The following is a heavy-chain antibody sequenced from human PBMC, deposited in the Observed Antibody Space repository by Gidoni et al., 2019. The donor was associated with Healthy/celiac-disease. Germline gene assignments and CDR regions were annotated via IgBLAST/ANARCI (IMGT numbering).Heavy chain of an antibody. D-gene: IGHD2-21*02. CDR3: ASLGGNSGAPNFYY. J-gene: IGHJ4*02. V-gene: IGHV4-39*01. CDR1: GGSISSSSYY. CDR2: IYYSGST. Sequence: QLQLQESGPGLVKPSETLSLTCTVSGGSISSSSYYWGWIRQPPGKGLEWIGSIYYSGSTYYNPSLKSRVTISVDTSKNQFSLKLSSVTAADTAVYYCASLGGNSGAPNFYYWGQGTLVTVSS.